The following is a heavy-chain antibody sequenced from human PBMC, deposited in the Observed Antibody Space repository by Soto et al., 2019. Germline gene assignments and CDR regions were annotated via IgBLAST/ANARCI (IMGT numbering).Heavy chain of an antibody. V-gene: IGHV3-30*18. Sequence: GGSLRLSCAASGFTFSSYGMHWVRQAPGKGLEWVAVISYDGSNKYYADSVKGRFTISRDNSKNTLYLQMNSLRAEDTAVYYCAKIVGDFWSGYPPCGGRAFYIWGQGT. D-gene: IGHD3-3*01. CDR3: AKIVGDFWSGYPPCGGRAFYI. CDR2: ISYDGSNK. CDR1: GFTFSSYG. J-gene: IGHJ3*02.